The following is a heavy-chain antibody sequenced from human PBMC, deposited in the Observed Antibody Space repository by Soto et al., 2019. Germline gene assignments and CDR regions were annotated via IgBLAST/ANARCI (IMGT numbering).Heavy chain of an antibody. Sequence: GGSLRLACAASGFTFSSYAMHWVRQAPGKGLEWVAVISYDGSNKYYADSVKGRFTISRDNSKNTLYLQMNSLRAEDTAVYYCARDYYYGSGPRFYFDYWGQGTLVTVSS. CDR2: ISYDGSNK. CDR3: ARDYYYGSGPRFYFDY. D-gene: IGHD3-10*01. V-gene: IGHV3-30-3*01. J-gene: IGHJ4*02. CDR1: GFTFSSYA.